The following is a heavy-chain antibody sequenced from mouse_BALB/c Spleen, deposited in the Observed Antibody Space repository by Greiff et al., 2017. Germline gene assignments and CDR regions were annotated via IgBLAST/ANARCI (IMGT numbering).Heavy chain of an antibody. Sequence: QVQLQQPGAELVKPGASVKMSCKASGYTFTSYWMHWVTQRPGQGLEWIGVIDPSDSYTSYNQKFKGKATLTVDTSSRTAYMQLSSLTSEDSAVYYCTRKGVRRYYFDYWGQGTTLTVSS. J-gene: IGHJ2*01. CDR3: TRKGVRRYYFDY. CDR2: IDPSDSYT. CDR1: GYTFTSYW. D-gene: IGHD2-14*01. V-gene: IGHV1S127*01.